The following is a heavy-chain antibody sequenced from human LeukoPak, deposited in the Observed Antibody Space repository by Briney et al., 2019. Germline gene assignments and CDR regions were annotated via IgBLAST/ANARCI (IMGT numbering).Heavy chain of an antibody. D-gene: IGHD3-10*01. CDR1: GFTVSSNY. J-gene: IGHJ4*02. CDR3: ARERPPRGPFDY. CDR2: IYSGGTT. V-gene: IGHV3-53*01. Sequence: GGSLRLSCAVSGFTVSSNYMTWVRQAPGKELEWVSVIYSGGTTYYADPVKGRFTISRDNSKNTLYLQMNSLRAEDTAVYYCARERPPRGPFDYWGQGTLVTVSS.